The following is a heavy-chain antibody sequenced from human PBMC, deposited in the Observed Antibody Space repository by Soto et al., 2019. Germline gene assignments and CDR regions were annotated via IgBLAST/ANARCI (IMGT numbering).Heavy chain of an antibody. V-gene: IGHV3-30*18. Sequence: GGSLRLSCAASGFTFSSYGMHWVRQAPGKGLEWVAVISYDGSNKYYADSVKGRFTISRDNSKNTLYLQMNSLRAEDTAVYYCAKEGNYYDSSGYDYFDYWGQGTLVTVSS. CDR3: AKEGNYYDSSGYDYFDY. CDR1: GFTFSSYG. D-gene: IGHD3-22*01. J-gene: IGHJ4*02. CDR2: ISYDGSNK.